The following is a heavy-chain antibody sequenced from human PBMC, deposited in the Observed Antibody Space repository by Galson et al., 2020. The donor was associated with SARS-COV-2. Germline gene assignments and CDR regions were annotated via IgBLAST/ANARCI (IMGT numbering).Heavy chain of an antibody. CDR1: GFTFSSYA. V-gene: IGHV3-23*01. CDR2: ISGSGGST. Sequence: GESLKISCAASGFTFSSYAMSWVRQAPGKGLEWVSAISGSGGSTYYADSVKGRFTISRDNSKNTLYLQMNSLRAEDTAVYYCAKVGYTAGAYGYGAFDYWGQGTLVTVSS. J-gene: IGHJ4*02. D-gene: IGHD5-18*01. CDR3: AKVGYTAGAYGYGAFDY.